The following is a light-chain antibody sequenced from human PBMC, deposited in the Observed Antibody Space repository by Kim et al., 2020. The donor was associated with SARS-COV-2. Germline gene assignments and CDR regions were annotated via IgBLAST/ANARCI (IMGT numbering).Light chain of an antibody. CDR2: SNN. CDR3: AVWDDSLKQGV. Sequence: QSVLTQPPSASGTPGQRVTLSCSGSSSNIGSNNVVWYQQLPGAAPNLLIYSNNQRPSGIPDRFSGSRSGTSASLAISGLQSGDEADYYCAVWDDSLKQGVFGGGTQLTV. J-gene: IGLJ3*02. V-gene: IGLV1-44*01. CDR1: SSNIGSNN.